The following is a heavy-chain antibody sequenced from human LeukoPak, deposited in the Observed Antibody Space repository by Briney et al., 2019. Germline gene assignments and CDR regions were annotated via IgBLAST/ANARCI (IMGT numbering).Heavy chain of an antibody. J-gene: IGHJ4*02. V-gene: IGHV4-39*07. CDR1: GGSISSSSYY. CDR2: IYHSGST. CDR3: ARGRFGTGFDY. Sequence: SETLSLTCTVSGGSISSSSYYWGWIRQPPGKGLEWIGSIYHSGSTYYNPSLKSRVTISVDTSKNQFSLKLSSVTAADTAVYYCARGRFGTGFDYWGQGTLVTVSS. D-gene: IGHD3-10*01.